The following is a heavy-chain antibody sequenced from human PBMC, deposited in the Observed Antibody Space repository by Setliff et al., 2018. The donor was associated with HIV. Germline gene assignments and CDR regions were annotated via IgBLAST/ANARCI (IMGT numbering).Heavy chain of an antibody. D-gene: IGHD3-16*01. V-gene: IGHV4-38-2*02. CDR2: IPHNGRS. J-gene: IGHJ4*02. CDR3: ARDGGSGTPFDY. Sequence: SETLSLTCAVSGYSIGSGSFWGWIRQPPGEGLEWIATIPHNGRSTLYADSVQGRFTISRDNAKNTVYLQMSSLRVEDTAVYYCARDGGSGTPFDYWGQGTLVTVSS. CDR1: GYSIGSGSF.